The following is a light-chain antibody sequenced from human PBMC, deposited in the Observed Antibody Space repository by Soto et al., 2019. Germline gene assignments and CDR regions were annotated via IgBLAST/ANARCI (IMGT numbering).Light chain of an antibody. V-gene: IGLV2-14*01. CDR2: EVN. J-gene: IGLJ1*01. CDR1: SSDVGGYKF. Sequence: QSALTQPASVSASPGQSITISCTGTSSDVGGYKFVSWYQHHPGKAPKLMIYEVNNRPSGVSNRFSGSKSGNTASLTISGLQTEDEADYYCSSYTSTSTLFGTGTKLTVL. CDR3: SSYTSTSTL.